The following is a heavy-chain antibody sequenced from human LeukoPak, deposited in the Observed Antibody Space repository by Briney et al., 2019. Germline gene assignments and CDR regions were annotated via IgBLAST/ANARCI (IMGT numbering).Heavy chain of an antibody. J-gene: IGHJ4*02. D-gene: IGHD5-18*01. V-gene: IGHV3-11*06. CDR1: GFTFSDYY. CDR2: ISSSSSYT. Sequence: GGSLRLSCAASGFTFSDYYMSWIRQAPGKWLEWVSYISSSSSYTNYADSVKGRFTISRDNAKNSLYLQMDSRRAEDMVVYYCARGVRGYSYGPSGYWGQGTLVTVSS. CDR3: ARGVRGYSYGPSGY.